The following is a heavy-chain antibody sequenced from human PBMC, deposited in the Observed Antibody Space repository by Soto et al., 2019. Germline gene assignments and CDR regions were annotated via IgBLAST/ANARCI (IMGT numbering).Heavy chain of an antibody. J-gene: IGHJ6*02. Sequence: GEFLRLKCGGSEFAYRTCWRHTVRQAPGKGLVWVSRINSDGSATSYADSVKGRFTISRDNAKKTLYLHMNSLRAEDTAVYFCARGDYDSGASYEYCYYGMDVWGQG. D-gene: IGHD3-22*01. CDR1: EFAYRTCW. CDR3: ARGDYDSGASYEYCYYGMDV. V-gene: IGHV3-74*01. CDR2: INSDGSAT.